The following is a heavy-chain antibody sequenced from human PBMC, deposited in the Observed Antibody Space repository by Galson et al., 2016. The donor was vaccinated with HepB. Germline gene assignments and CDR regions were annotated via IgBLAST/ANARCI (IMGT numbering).Heavy chain of an antibody. CDR3: ARDPVSGYLHFDY. D-gene: IGHD3-9*01. CDR1: GYTFTNYL. V-gene: IGHV1-46*01. J-gene: IGHJ4*02. CDR2: INPGRGST. Sequence: SVKVSCKASGYTFTNYLIHWMRQAPGQGLDWVGLINPGRGSTTLAQKFQGSVTMTSETSTSTVNMEVINLRSDDTAVYFCARDPVSGYLHFDYWGQGTLVSVSS.